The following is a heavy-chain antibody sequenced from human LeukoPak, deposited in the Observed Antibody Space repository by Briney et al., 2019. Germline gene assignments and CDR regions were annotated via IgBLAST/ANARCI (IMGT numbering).Heavy chain of an antibody. CDR2: ISYDGSNR. Sequence: GRSLRLSCVASGFTFSSYAMHWVRQAPGKGLEWVAVISYDGSNRYYADSVKGRFTISRDNSKNTLYLQMNSLRAEDTAVYYCARDSGGMDVWGKGTTVTVSS. J-gene: IGHJ6*03. CDR3: ARDSGGMDV. V-gene: IGHV3-30*04. CDR1: GFTFSSYA. D-gene: IGHD3-16*01.